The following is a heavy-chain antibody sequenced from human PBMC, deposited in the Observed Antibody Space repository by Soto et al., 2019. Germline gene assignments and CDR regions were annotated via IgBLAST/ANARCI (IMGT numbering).Heavy chain of an antibody. CDR2: IYHSGST. D-gene: IGHD3-22*01. CDR1: GYSIRSSYN. CDR3: ARVASWDSSGHDAFDI. Sequence: PSETLSLTCAVSGYSIRSSYNWGSIRQLPGKGLEWIGSIYHSGSTYYKPSLKSRVTISVDTSKNQFSLKLSSVTAADTAVYYCARVASWDSSGHDAFDIWGQGTMVTVS. V-gene: IGHV4-38-2*01. J-gene: IGHJ3*02.